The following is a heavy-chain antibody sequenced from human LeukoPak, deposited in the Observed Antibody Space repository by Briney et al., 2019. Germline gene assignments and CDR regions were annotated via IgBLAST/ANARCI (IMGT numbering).Heavy chain of an antibody. CDR1: GGSFSGYY. J-gene: IGHJ5*02. V-gene: IGHV4-34*01. Sequence: PSETLSLTCAVYGGSFSGYYWSWIRQPPGKGLEWIGEINHSGSTNYNPSLKSRVTISVDTSKNQFSLKLSSVTAADTAVYYCARGPFSRVNMIVVVRRGWFDPWGQGTLVTVSS. D-gene: IGHD3-22*01. CDR2: INHSGST. CDR3: ARGPFSRVNMIVVVRRGWFDP.